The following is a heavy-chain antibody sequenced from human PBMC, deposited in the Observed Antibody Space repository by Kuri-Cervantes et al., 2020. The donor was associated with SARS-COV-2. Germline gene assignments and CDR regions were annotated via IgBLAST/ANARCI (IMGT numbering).Heavy chain of an antibody. CDR2: IRYDGSNK. J-gene: IGHJ4*02. D-gene: IGHD6-13*01. CDR1: GFTFSSYS. Sequence: GESLKISCAASGFTFSSYSMNWVRQAPGKGLEWVAFIRYDGSNKYYADSVKGRFTISRDNSKNTLYLQMNSLRAEDTAVYYCAKDWGFTGYSSSWCMLDYWGQGTLVTVSS. V-gene: IGHV3-30*02. CDR3: AKDWGFTGYSSSWCMLDY.